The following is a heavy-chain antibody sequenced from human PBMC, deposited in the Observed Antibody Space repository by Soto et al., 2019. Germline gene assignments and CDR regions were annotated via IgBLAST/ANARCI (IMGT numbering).Heavy chain of an antibody. Sequence: SETLSLTCAVSSGSISSSNWWRWVRQPPGKGLEWIGEIYHSGSTNYNPSLKSRVTISVDKSKNQFSLKLSSVTAADTAVYYCARKRHDFWGEYYFDYWGQGTLVTVSS. J-gene: IGHJ4*02. V-gene: IGHV4-4*02. CDR2: IYHSGST. D-gene: IGHD3-3*01. CDR1: SGSISSSNW. CDR3: ARKRHDFWGEYYFDY.